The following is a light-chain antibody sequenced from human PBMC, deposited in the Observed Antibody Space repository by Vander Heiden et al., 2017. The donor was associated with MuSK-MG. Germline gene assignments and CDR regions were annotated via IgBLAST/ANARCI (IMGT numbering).Light chain of an antibody. J-gene: IGKJ2*01. Sequence: QLTRSPSTLSASIGDKVTISCRASQNVDIWLVWHQHKPGKAPKALVYRASTSETWVPARFTGSGSGTDFTLTISNLQPEDVGTYYCQHYNSDPWTFGPGTKLE. CDR1: QNVDIW. V-gene: IGKV1-5*03. CDR2: RAS. CDR3: QHYNSDPWT.